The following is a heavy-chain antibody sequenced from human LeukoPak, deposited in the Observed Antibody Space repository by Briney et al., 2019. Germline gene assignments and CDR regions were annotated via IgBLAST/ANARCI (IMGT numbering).Heavy chain of an antibody. V-gene: IGHV3-74*01. CDR2: INSDGSST. CDR1: GFTFTTSW. J-gene: IGHJ4*02. CDR3: TSRALSGTYYVYYFDY. D-gene: IGHD1-26*01. Sequence: GGSLRLSCAASGFTFTTSWMHWVRQVPGKGLEWVSRINSDGSSTSYADSVKGRFTISRDNAKNTLYLQMNSLRAEDTALYYCTSRALSGTYYVYYFDYWGQGTLVTVSS.